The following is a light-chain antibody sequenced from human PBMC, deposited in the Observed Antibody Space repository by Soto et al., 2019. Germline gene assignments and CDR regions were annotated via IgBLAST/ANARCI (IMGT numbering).Light chain of an antibody. CDR2: GAS. V-gene: IGKV3-20*01. Sequence: EIVMTQSPGTLSLSQGERATVSCRASQSVSSRLAWYQQKPGQAPRLLISGASSRATGIPDRFSGSGSGTDFTLTISRLEPEDFALYYCQHYVERSPITFGQGTRLEIK. CDR3: QHYVERSPIT. CDR1: QSVSSR. J-gene: IGKJ5*01.